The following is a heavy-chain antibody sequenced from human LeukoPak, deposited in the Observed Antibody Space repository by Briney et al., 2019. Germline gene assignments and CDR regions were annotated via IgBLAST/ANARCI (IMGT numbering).Heavy chain of an antibody. CDR3: ARDQTPPDYDFWSGYYGY. J-gene: IGHJ4*02. Sequence: GGSLRLSCAASGFTFSSYWMSWVRQAPGKGLEWVANIKQDGSEKYYVDSVKGRFTISRDNAKNSLYLQMNSLRAEGTAVYYCARDQTPPDYDFWSGYYGYWGQGTLVTVSS. CDR1: GFTFSSYW. D-gene: IGHD3-3*01. V-gene: IGHV3-7*01. CDR2: IKQDGSEK.